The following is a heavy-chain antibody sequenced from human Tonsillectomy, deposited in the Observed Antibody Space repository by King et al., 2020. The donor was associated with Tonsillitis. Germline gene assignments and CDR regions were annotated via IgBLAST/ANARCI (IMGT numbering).Heavy chain of an antibody. CDR3: ARLVGATGLPYY. CDR2: TYYRGNT. V-gene: IGHV4-39*02. J-gene: IGHJ4*02. CDR1: GVSISRRSYY. D-gene: IGHD1-26*01. Sequence: LQLQESGPGLVKPSETLSLTCTVSGVSISRRSYYWGWIRQPPGKGLEWIGTTYYRGNTYYNPSLESRVTISIDASKNHFSPKLSSVTAADSAVYYCARLVGATGLPYYWRQGTLVTVSS.